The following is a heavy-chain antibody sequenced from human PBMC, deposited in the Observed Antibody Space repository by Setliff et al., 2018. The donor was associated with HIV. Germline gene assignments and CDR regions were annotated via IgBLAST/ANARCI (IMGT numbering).Heavy chain of an antibody. Sequence: TSETLSLTCTVSGGSISSGSYYWSWIRQPAGKGLEWIGRIYTSGSTNYNPSLKSRVTISVDTSKNQFSLKLSSVTAADTAVYYCARDRELARHYYYGMDVWGQGTTVTVSS. J-gene: IGHJ6*02. CDR2: IYTSGST. CDR3: ARDRELARHYYYGMDV. V-gene: IGHV4-61*02. D-gene: IGHD6-6*01. CDR1: GGSISSGSYY.